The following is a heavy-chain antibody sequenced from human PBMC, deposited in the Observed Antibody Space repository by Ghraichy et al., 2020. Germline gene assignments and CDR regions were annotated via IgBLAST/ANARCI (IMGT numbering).Heavy chain of an antibody. J-gene: IGHJ6*02. Sequence: SQTLSLTCNVSGGSISSGGYYWSWIRQHPGKGLEWIGYIYYSGSTYYNPSLKSRVTISVDTSKNQFSLKLSSVTAADTAVYYCARDPYSGQPGSYGMDVWGQGTTVTVSS. CDR3: ARDPYSGQPGSYGMDV. CDR2: IYYSGST. V-gene: IGHV4-31*03. D-gene: IGHD5-12*01. CDR1: GGSISSGGYY.